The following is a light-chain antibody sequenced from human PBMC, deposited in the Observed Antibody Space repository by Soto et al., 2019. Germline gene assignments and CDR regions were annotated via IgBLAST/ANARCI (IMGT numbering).Light chain of an antibody. V-gene: IGLV2-14*01. J-gene: IGLJ1*01. CDR2: EVS. CDR3: SSYTSSSLYV. Sequence: QSALTQPASVSGSPGQSITISCTGTSSDVGGYNSVSWYQQHPGKAPKLIIYEVSNRPSGVSNRFSGSKSGNTASLTISGLQAEDEAAYYCSSYTSSSLYVFGTGTKLTVL. CDR1: SSDVGGYNS.